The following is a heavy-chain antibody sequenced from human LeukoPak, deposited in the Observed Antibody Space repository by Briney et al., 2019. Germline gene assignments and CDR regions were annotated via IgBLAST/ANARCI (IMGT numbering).Heavy chain of an antibody. CDR2: IYHSGST. D-gene: IGHD3-10*01. CDR1: GGSISPYY. J-gene: IGHJ4*02. Sequence: SETLSLTSTVSGGSISPYYWSGILQPPGKGLECIGYIYHSGSTNYNPSLKSRLTISVDTSKNQLSLKLSSVTAADTAVYYCARVTLGFGAGFDYWGQGTLVTVSS. V-gene: IGHV4-59*01. CDR3: ARVTLGFGAGFDY.